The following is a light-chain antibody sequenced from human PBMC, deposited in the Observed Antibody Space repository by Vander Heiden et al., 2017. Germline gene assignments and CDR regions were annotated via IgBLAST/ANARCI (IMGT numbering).Light chain of an antibody. CDR2: LGS. Sequence: DIVMSQSPLSLTVIPGDSASTSCSSSQSLLHSDEYNYLAWYLQKPGQSPQLLIYLGSNRASGVPDRFNGSGSGTDFTLKISRVEADDVGVYYCMQTVQTPKTFGQGTRLEIK. J-gene: IGKJ5*01. CDR1: QSLLHSDEYNY. V-gene: IGKV2-28*01. CDR3: MQTVQTPKT.